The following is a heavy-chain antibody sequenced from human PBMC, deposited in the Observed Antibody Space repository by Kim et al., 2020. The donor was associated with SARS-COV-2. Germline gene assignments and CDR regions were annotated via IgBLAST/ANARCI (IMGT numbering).Heavy chain of an antibody. Sequence: SETLSLTCTVSGVSVSSGSYYWSWIRQPPGKGLEWIGYIYSSGSTDYNASLKSRVTISLDTSKNQFSLKLNSVTAADTAVYYCARAQDTAMVSDYWGQGTLVTVSS. J-gene: IGHJ4*02. CDR1: GVSVSSGSYY. CDR2: IYSSGST. D-gene: IGHD5-18*01. V-gene: IGHV4-61*01. CDR3: ARAQDTAMVSDY.